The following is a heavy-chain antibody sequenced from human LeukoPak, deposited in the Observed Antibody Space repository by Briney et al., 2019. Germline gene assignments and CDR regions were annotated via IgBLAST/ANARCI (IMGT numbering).Heavy chain of an antibody. D-gene: IGHD2-21*02. V-gene: IGHV3-23*01. Sequence: QPGGSLRLSCAASGFPFGSYAMGWVRQAPGKGLEWVSSLTGGGGDPFYADSVRGRFTISRDNSKNTLYLQLNSLRAEDTAVYFCAKGGHDFNPFYCWGQGALLTVSS. J-gene: IGHJ4*02. CDR1: GFPFGSYA. CDR3: AKGGHDFNPFYC. CDR2: LTGGGGDP.